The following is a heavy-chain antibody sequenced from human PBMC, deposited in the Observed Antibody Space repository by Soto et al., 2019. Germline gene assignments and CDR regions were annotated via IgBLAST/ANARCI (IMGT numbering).Heavy chain of an antibody. CDR1: GYTFTSYG. J-gene: IGHJ3*02. CDR3: ARAAHSIAEAGTYAFDI. Sequence: ASVKVSCKASGYTFTSYGISWVRQAPGQGLEWMGWISAYNGNTNYAQKLQGRVTMTTDTSTSTAYMELRSLRSDDTAVYYCARAAHSIAEAGTYAFDIWGQGTMVTVSS. CDR2: ISAYNGNT. V-gene: IGHV1-18*01. D-gene: IGHD6-13*01.